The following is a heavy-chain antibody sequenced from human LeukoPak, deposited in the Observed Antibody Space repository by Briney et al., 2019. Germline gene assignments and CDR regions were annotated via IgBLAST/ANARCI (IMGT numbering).Heavy chain of an antibody. V-gene: IGHV3-21*05. CDR2: ISSSSTYT. Sequence: GGSLRLSCTASGFTFSTYSMIWVRQAPGKGLEWVSYISSSSTYTNYADSVKGRFTISRDNAKNSLYLQMSSLRAEDTAVYYCARSNEVVTAITAEYFQHWGQGTLVTVSS. CDR1: GFTFSTYS. J-gene: IGHJ1*01. D-gene: IGHD2-21*02. CDR3: ARSNEVVTAITAEYFQH.